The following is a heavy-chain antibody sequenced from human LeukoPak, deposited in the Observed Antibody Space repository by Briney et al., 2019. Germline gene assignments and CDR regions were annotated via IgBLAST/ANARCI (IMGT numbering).Heavy chain of an antibody. CDR3: AKAVGEMATIGCADY. D-gene: IGHD5-24*01. Sequence: GGSLETPLKGSGIHFTSYWIGWGRPVPGKGVGGMGIIYSGGSYNRYRPSFQGQVTISADKSISPAYLQWSSLKASDTAMYYCAKAVGEMATIGCADYWGQGTLVTVSS. V-gene: IGHV5-51*01. CDR2: IYSGGSYN. J-gene: IGHJ4*02. CDR1: GIHFTSYW.